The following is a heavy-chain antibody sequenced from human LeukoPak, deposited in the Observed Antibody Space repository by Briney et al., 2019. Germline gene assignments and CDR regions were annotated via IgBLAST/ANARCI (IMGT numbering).Heavy chain of an antibody. J-gene: IGHJ6*02. D-gene: IGHD5-18*01. CDR3: TRLLDTAMVTDYYGMDV. CDR1: GFTFRGSA. CDR2: IRSKANSYAT. V-gene: IGHV3-73*01. Sequence: GGSLKLSCAASGFTFRGSAMHWVRQASGKGLEWVGRIRSKANSYATAYAASVKGRFTISRDDSKNRAYLQMNSLKTEDTAVYYCTRLLDTAMVTDYYGMDVWGQGTTVTVSS.